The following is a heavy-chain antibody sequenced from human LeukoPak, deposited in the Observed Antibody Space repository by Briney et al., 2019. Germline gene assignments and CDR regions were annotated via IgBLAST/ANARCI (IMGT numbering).Heavy chain of an antibody. CDR3: ARGTRHDHLAGYSIDALWYFDL. Sequence: AVSVSFKASVGTFITYGVTWVRQAPGQGLEWVGGIIPLYNAANYAQKFQGSVTITADNSTSTAYMELSSLSSEDTDVYYCARGTRHDHLAGYSIDALWYFDLWGRGTLVTVSS. D-gene: IGHD3-9*01. CDR1: VGTFITYG. CDR2: IIPLYNAA. J-gene: IGHJ2*01. V-gene: IGHV1-69*06.